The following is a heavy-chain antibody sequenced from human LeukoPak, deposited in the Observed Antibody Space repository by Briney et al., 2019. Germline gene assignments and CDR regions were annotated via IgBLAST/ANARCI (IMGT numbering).Heavy chain of an antibody. V-gene: IGHV3-48*02. CDR3: ARDLGSGGATTYFDS. J-gene: IGHJ4*02. D-gene: IGHD1-26*01. CDR2: ITSTSNTI. CDR1: GFIFSSYS. Sequence: PGGSLRLSCAASGFIFSSYSMNWVRQAPGKGLEWVSHITSTSNTIYYADSVKGRFTISRDNAKNSLYLRMNSLRDEDTAVYYCARDLGSGGATTYFDSWGQGTLVTVSS.